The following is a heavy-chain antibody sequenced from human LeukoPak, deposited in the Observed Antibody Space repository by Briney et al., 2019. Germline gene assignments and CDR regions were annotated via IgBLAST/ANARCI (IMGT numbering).Heavy chain of an antibody. CDR2: IYPGDSDT. CDR1: GYSFTGYW. J-gene: IGHJ3*02. Sequence: GESLKISCKGSGYSFTGYWIGWVRQMPGKGLEWMGIIYPGDSDTRYSPSFQGQVTISADKSISTAYLQWSSLKASDTAMYYCATHRRLYDSFFYIWGQGTMVTVSS. CDR3: ATHRRLYDSFFYI. D-gene: IGHD3-3*01. V-gene: IGHV5-51*01.